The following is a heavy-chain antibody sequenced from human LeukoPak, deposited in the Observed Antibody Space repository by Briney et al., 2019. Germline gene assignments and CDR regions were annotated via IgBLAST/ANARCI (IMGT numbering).Heavy chain of an antibody. J-gene: IGHJ4*02. CDR3: ARATQDIVVVDY. CDR1: GGSISSGGYY. V-gene: IGHV4-31*03. D-gene: IGHD2-2*01. CDR2: IYYSGST. Sequence: PSETLSLTCTVSGGSISSGGYYWSWIRQHPGKGLEWIGYIYYSGSTYYNPSLKSRVTISVDTSKNQFSLKLSSVTAADTAVYYCARATQDIVVVDYWGQGTLVTVSS.